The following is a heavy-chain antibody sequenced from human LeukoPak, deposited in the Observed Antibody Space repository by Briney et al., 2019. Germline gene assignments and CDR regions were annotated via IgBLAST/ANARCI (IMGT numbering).Heavy chain of an antibody. Sequence: GGSLRLSCAASGFTFSSYGMHWVRQAPGMGLEWVAVIWYDGSNKYYADSVKGRFTISRDNSKNTLYLQMNSLRAEDTAVYYCAKDGNRDGYNYYYYYMDVWGKGTTVTVSS. CDR1: GFTFSSYG. D-gene: IGHD5-24*01. V-gene: IGHV3-33*06. J-gene: IGHJ6*03. CDR3: AKDGNRDGYNYYYYYMDV. CDR2: IWYDGSNK.